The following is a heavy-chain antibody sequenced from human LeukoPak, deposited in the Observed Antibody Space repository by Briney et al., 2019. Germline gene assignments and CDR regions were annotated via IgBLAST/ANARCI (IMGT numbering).Heavy chain of an antibody. Sequence: PGGSLRLSCAASGFTFSSYAMSRVRQAPGRGLEWVSAISGSGGSTYYADSVKGRFTISRDNSKNTLYLQMNSLRAEDTAVYYCAKDSAARRGYFDYWGQGTLVTVSS. V-gene: IGHV3-23*01. CDR2: ISGSGGST. CDR1: GFTFSSYA. CDR3: AKDSAARRGYFDY. D-gene: IGHD6-6*01. J-gene: IGHJ4*02.